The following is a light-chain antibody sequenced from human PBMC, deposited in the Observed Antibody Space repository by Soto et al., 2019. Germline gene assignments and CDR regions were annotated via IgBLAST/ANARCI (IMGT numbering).Light chain of an antibody. CDR3: HQYCVSRP. Sequence: ESVLTQSPGTLSLSPGERATLSCRASRSVSSNNLAWYQQKPGQAPSLLIYGASSRATGIPDRFSGDVSGTDFTLTISRLYPDYFSVYYCHQYCVSRPFAQGPKVDIK. J-gene: IGKJ1*01. CDR1: RSVSSNN. CDR2: GAS. V-gene: IGKV3-20*01.